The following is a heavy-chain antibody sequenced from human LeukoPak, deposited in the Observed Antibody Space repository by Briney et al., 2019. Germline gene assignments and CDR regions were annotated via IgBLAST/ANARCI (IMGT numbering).Heavy chain of an antibody. Sequence: PSETVSLTCTVSGGSISTYYWSWIRQPPGKGLEWIGYIYYSGSTNYNPSLKSRVTISVDTSKNQFSLKLTSVTAADTAVYYCARRYGGYSSFDYWGHGTLVTVSS. CDR1: GGSISTYY. V-gene: IGHV4-59*08. D-gene: IGHD5-12*01. J-gene: IGHJ4*01. CDR3: ARRYGGYSSFDY. CDR2: IYYSGST.